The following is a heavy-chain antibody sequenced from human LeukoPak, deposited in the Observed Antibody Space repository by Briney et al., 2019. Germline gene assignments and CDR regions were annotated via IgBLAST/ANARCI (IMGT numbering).Heavy chain of an antibody. CDR1: GFTFSSYE. CDR2: ISSSGSTI. Sequence: PGGSLRLSCAASGFTFSSYEMNWVRQAPGKGLEWVSYISSSGSTIYYADSVKGRFTISRDNSKNSLYLQMNSLRAEDTALYYCAKADSSGYYYYSAFDIWGQGTMVTVSS. J-gene: IGHJ3*02. V-gene: IGHV3-48*03. CDR3: AKADSSGYYYYSAFDI. D-gene: IGHD3-22*01.